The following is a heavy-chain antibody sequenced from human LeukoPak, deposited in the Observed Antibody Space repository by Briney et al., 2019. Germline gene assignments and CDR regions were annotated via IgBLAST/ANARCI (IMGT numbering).Heavy chain of an antibody. CDR1: GGSINSGVYY. V-gene: IGHV4-61*02. D-gene: IGHD1-20*01. J-gene: IGHJ3*02. CDR3: ARPGITGTPDI. CDR2: IYTNGNS. Sequence: SETLSLTCTVSGGSINSGVYYWSWIRQPAGKGLEWIGRIYTNGNSDYDPSLESRVTISLDTSKNQFSLRLNSVTAADTAVYYCARPGITGTPDIWGQGTMVTVSS.